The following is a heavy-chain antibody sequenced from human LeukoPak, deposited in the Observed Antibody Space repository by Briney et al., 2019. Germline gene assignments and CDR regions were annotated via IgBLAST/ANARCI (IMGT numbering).Heavy chain of an antibody. CDR3: ARGTYYYDSSGYPVWGFDP. CDR1: GGSLSSYY. Sequence: SETLSLTCTVSGGSLSSYYWSWIRQPAGKGLEWIGRIYTSGSTNYNPSLKSRVTMSVDTSKNQFSLKLGSVTAADTAVYYCARGTYYYDSSGYPVWGFDPWGQGTLVTVSS. V-gene: IGHV4-4*07. D-gene: IGHD3-22*01. CDR2: IYTSGST. J-gene: IGHJ5*02.